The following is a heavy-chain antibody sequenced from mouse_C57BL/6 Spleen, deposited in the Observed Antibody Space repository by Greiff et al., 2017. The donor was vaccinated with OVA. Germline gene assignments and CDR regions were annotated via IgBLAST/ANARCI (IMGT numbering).Heavy chain of an antibody. Sequence: DVMLVESGGGLVKPGGSLKLSCAASGFTFSSYAMSWVRQTPEKRLEWVATISDGGSYTYYPDNVKGRFTISRDNAKNNLYLQMSHLKSEDTAMYYCARDGDGNYLFAYWGQGTLVTVSA. V-gene: IGHV5-4*01. J-gene: IGHJ3*01. D-gene: IGHD2-1*01. CDR2: ISDGGSYT. CDR1: GFTFSSYA. CDR3: ARDGDGNYLFAY.